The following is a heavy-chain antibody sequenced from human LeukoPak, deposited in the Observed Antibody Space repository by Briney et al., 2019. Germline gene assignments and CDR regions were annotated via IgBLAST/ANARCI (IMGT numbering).Heavy chain of an antibody. CDR1: GGTFSSYT. CDR3: ARGPGDYDFWSGYYSEGYFDY. CDR2: IIPILGIA. D-gene: IGHD3-3*01. V-gene: IGHV1-69*02. J-gene: IGHJ4*02. Sequence: SVKVSCKASGGTFSSYTISWVRQAPGQGLEWMGRIIPILGIANYVQKFQGRVTITADKSTSTAYMELSSLRSEDTAVYYCARGPGDYDFWSGYYSEGYFDYWGQGTLVTVSS.